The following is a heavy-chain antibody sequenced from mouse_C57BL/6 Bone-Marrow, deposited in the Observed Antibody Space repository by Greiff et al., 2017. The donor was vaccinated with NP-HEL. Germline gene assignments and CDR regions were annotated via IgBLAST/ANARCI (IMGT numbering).Heavy chain of an antibody. CDR3: ARDAPWYFDV. J-gene: IGHJ1*03. V-gene: IGHV5-4*01. Sequence: VQLVESGGGLVKPGGSLKLSCAASGFTFSSYAMSWVRQTPEKRLEWVATISDGGSYTYYPDNVKGRFTISRDNAKNNLYLQMSHLKSEDTAMYYCARDAPWYFDVWGTGTTVTVSS. CDR2: ISDGGSYT. CDR1: GFTFSSYA.